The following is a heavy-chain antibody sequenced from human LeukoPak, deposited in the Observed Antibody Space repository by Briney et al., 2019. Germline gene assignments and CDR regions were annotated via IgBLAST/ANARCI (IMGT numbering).Heavy chain of an antibody. CDR3: AREATMVRGVIRRDPTDY. J-gene: IGHJ4*02. D-gene: IGHD3-10*01. V-gene: IGHV4-4*02. Sequence: TSETLSLTCAVSGGSISSSNWWSWVRQPPGKGPEWIGEIYHSGSTNYNPSLKSRVTISVDKSKNQFSLKLSSVTAADTAVYYCAREATMVRGVIRRDPTDYWGQGTLVTVSS. CDR2: IYHSGST. CDR1: GGSISSSNW.